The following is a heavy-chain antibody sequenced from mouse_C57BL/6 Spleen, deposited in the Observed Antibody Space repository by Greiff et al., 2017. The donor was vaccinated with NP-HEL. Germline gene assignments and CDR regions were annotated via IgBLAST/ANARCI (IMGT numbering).Heavy chain of an antibody. CDR1: GYTFTSYW. D-gene: IGHD1-1*02. CDR2: INPSNGGT. J-gene: IGHJ4*01. V-gene: IGHV1-53*01. CDR3: ARGGVVATRYYAMDY. Sequence: VQLQQPGTELVKPGASVKLSCKASGYTFTSYWMHWVKQRPGQGLEWIGNINPSNGGTNYNEKFKSKATLTVDKSSSTAYMQLSSLTSEDSAVYYCARGGVVATRYYAMDYWGQGTSVTVSS.